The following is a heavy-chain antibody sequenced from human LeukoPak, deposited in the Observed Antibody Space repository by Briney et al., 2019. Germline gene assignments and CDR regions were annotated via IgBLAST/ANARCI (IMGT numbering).Heavy chain of an antibody. CDR3: ARGAVAIRGNWFDP. CDR1: GFTFSSYS. V-gene: IGHV3-21*01. Sequence: GGSLRLSCAASGFTFSSYSMNWVRQAPGKGLEWVSSISSSSSYIYYADSVKGRFTISSDNAKNSLYLQMNSLRAEDTAVYYCARGAVAIRGNWFDPWGQGTLVTVSS. J-gene: IGHJ5*02. CDR2: ISSSSSYI. D-gene: IGHD6-19*01.